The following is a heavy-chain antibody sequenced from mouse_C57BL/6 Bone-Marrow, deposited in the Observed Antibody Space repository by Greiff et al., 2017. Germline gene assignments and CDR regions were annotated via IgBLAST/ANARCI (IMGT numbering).Heavy chain of an antibody. CDR3: TRCYGSSYDWYFDV. CDR1: GYTFTDYE. J-gene: IGHJ1*03. V-gene: IGHV1-15*01. CDR2: IDPETGGT. D-gene: IGHD1-1*01. Sequence: VQLVESGAELVRPGASVTLSCKASGYTFTDYEMHWVKQTPVHGLEWIGAIDPETGGTAYNQKFKGKAILTADKSSSTAYMELRSLTSEDSAVYYCTRCYGSSYDWYFDVWGTGTTVTVSS.